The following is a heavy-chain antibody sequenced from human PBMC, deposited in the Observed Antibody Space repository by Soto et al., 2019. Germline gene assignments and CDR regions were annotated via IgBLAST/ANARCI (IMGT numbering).Heavy chain of an antibody. D-gene: IGHD6-19*01. CDR3: AKPSLSSGWYPYYFDY. J-gene: IGHJ4*02. Sequence: EVQLLESGGGLVQPGGPLRLSCAASGFTFSSYAMSWVRQAPGKGLEWVSAISGSGGSTYYADSVKGRFTISRDNSKNTLYLQMNSLRAEDTAVYYCAKPSLSSGWYPYYFDYWGQGTLVTVSS. CDR2: ISGSGGST. CDR1: GFTFSSYA. V-gene: IGHV3-23*01.